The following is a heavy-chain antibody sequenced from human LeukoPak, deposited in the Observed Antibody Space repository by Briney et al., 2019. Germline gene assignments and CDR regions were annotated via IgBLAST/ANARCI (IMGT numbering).Heavy chain of an antibody. V-gene: IGHV3-23*01. D-gene: IGHD6-13*01. CDR3: AKRAAAVSRFWFDP. CDR2: ISGSGGST. CDR1: GFTFSIYA. Sequence: RAGGSPRLSCAASGFTFSIYAMSWVRQARGEGLEWVSAISGSGGSTFHADSVKGRFTISRDNYKNTLYLPMNSLSAEHTDVYYCAKRAAAVSRFWFDPWGQGTLVTVSS. J-gene: IGHJ5*02.